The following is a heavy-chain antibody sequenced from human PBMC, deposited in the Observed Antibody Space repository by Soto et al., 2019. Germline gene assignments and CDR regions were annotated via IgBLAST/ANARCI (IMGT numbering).Heavy chain of an antibody. CDR2: VSIGGST. Sequence: GGSRRRSWAASGLTFSSYAMGWVRQGPGKGLEWVAVVSIGGSTHYADSVRGRFTISRDNSKNTLSLQMNSLTAEDTAVYFCAKRRGAGGHFDYWGQGALVTVSS. V-gene: IGHV3-23*01. CDR1: GLTFSSYA. CDR3: AKRRGAGGHFDY. D-gene: IGHD2-15*01. J-gene: IGHJ4*02.